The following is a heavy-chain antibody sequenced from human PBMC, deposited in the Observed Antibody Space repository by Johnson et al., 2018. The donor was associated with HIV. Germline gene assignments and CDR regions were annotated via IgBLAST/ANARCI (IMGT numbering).Heavy chain of an antibody. CDR3: AKDRVCTGGFDI. Sequence: VQLVESGGGVVQPGGSLRFSCEASGFTFSSYGMHWVRQAPGKGMEWVAVISYDGSIKYYADSVKGRFTISRDNSKNTLYMQRNGLRDEDSVVYSCAKDRVCTGGFDIWGKWTMVTVS. CDR2: ISYDGSIK. CDR1: GFTFSSYG. D-gene: IGHD2-15*01. V-gene: IGHV3-30*18. J-gene: IGHJ3*02.